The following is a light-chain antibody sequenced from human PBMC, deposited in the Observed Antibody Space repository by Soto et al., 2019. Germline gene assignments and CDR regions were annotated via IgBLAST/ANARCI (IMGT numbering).Light chain of an antibody. Sequence: QSVLTQPHSASGTPGQRVTISCSGSSXNIGSNTVNWYQQLPGTAPKLLIYSNNQRPSGVPDRFSGSKSGTSASLAISGLQSEDEADYYCAAWDDSLNGYVFGTGTKVPVL. CDR3: AAWDDSLNGYV. V-gene: IGLV1-44*01. CDR1: SXNIGSNT. J-gene: IGLJ1*01. CDR2: SNN.